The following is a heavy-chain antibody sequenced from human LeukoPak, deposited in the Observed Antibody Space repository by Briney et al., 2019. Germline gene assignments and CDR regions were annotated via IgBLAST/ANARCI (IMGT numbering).Heavy chain of an antibody. Sequence: GGSLRLSCAASGFTFSSYSVNWVRQAPGEGLEWVSSISSSSSYIYYADSVKGRFTISRDNAKNSLHLQMNSLRAEDTAVYYCARDRTIFGLDKNYFDYWGQGTLVTVSS. J-gene: IGHJ4*02. CDR3: ARDRTIFGLDKNYFDY. CDR2: ISSSSSYI. CDR1: GFTFSSYS. V-gene: IGHV3-21*01. D-gene: IGHD3-3*01.